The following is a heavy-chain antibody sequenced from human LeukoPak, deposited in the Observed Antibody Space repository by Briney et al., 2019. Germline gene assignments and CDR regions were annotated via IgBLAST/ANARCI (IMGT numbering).Heavy chain of an antibody. CDR3: ARGGWWYHDAFDI. Sequence: NTSETLSLTCTVSGGSISSYYWSWIRQPPGKGLEWIGYIYYSGSTNYNPSLKSRVTISVDTSKNQFSLKLSSVTAADTAVYYCARGGWWYHDAFDIWGQGTMVTVSS. J-gene: IGHJ3*02. V-gene: IGHV4-59*01. CDR2: IYYSGST. D-gene: IGHD2-15*01. CDR1: GGSISSYY.